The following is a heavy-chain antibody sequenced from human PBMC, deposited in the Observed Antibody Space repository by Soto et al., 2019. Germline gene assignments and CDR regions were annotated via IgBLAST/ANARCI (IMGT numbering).Heavy chain of an antibody. CDR1: GFTFSSYG. CDR3: ARDLSNAVILDY. Sequence: QVQLVESGGGVVQPGRSLRLSCAASGFTFSSYGMHWVRQAPGKGLEWVAVIWYDGSDKYYADSVKGRFTISRDNTKNTLYLQMNRLRAEDTALYYCARDLSNAVILDYWGQGTLFTVSS. J-gene: IGHJ4*02. V-gene: IGHV3-33*01. D-gene: IGHD2-8*01. CDR2: IWYDGSDK.